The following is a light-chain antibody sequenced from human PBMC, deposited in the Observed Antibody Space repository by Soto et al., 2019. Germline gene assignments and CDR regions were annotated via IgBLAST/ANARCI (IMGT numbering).Light chain of an antibody. Sequence: DIHMTQSLSTLAVSVGDRVTITCRASRTISSWLAWYQQKPGKAPKLLIFKASTLKSGVPSRFSGSGSGTEFTLTISSLQPDDFATYYCQHYNSYSEAFGQGTKVDIK. CDR3: QHYNSYSEA. V-gene: IGKV1-5*03. J-gene: IGKJ1*01. CDR2: KAS. CDR1: RTISSW.